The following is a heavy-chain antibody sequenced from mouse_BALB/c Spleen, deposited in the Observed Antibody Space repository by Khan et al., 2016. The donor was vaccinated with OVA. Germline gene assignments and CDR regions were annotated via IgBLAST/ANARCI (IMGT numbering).Heavy chain of an antibody. CDR1: GFSLTGYG. V-gene: IGHV2-6-7*01. CDR3: ARVTTVVDAMDY. J-gene: IGHJ4*01. CDR2: IWGDGST. Sequence: QVQLQQSGPGLVAPSQSLSITCTVSGFSLTGYGVNWVRQPPGKGLEWLGLIWGDGSTDYNLVLKSRLSISKDNSKSQAFLKMNRLQTDDTARYYCARVTTVVDAMDYWGQGTSVTVSS. D-gene: IGHD1-1*01.